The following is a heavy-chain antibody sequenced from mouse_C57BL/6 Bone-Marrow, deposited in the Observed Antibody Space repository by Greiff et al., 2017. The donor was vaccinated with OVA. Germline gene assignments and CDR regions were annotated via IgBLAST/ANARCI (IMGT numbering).Heavy chain of an antibody. Sequence: EVKLVESGPVLVKPGASVKMSCKASGYTFTDYYMNWVKQSHGKSLEWIGVINPYNGGTSYNQKFKGKATLTVDKSSSTAYMELNSLTSEDSAVYYCARGAGTTVVAGVDYWGQGTTLTVSS. CDR1: GYTFTDYY. D-gene: IGHD1-1*01. J-gene: IGHJ2*01. CDR3: ARGAGTTVVAGVDY. V-gene: IGHV1-19*01. CDR2: INPYNGGT.